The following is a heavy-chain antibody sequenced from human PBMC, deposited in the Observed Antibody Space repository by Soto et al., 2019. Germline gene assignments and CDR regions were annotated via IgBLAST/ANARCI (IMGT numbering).Heavy chain of an antibody. Sequence: QLQLQESGPGLVKPSETLSLTCTVSGGSISSSSYYWGWIRQPPGKGLEWIGSIYYSGSTYYNPSLKSRVTISVDTSKNQFSLKLSSVTAADTAVYYCARPPGYCSSTSCYGWFDPWGQGTLVTVSS. J-gene: IGHJ5*02. V-gene: IGHV4-39*01. CDR2: IYYSGST. CDR3: ARPPGYCSSTSCYGWFDP. CDR1: GGSISSSSYY. D-gene: IGHD2-2*01.